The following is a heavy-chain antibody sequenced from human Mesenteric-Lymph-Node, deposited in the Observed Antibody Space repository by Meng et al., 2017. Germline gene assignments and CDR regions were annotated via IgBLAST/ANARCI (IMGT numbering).Heavy chain of an antibody. CDR2: VYHRGDT. CDR1: GDSISSDIW. CDR3: GRDQGRELINH. Sequence: QGHLQEPAPGLVKPSGTLSLTCPVSGDSISSDIWWSWVRQPPGKGLEWIGEVYHRGDTNYNPSLKSRVDISVDKSKNQFYLSLFSVTAADTAVYYCGRDQGRELINHWGQGTLVTVSS. J-gene: IGHJ4*02. D-gene: IGHD1-7*01. V-gene: IGHV4-4*02.